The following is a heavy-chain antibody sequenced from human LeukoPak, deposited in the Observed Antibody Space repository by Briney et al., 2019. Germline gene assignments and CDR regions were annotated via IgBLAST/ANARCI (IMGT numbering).Heavy chain of an antibody. D-gene: IGHD4-17*01. V-gene: IGHV3-7*01. CDR1: GFTVSSNY. J-gene: IGHJ4*02. CDR3: ARGFETVTTKGYFDY. Sequence: GGSLRLSCAASGFTVSSNYMSWVRQAPGKGLEWVANIKQGGSEEYYVDSVKDRFTISRDNAKNSLYLQMNSLRAEDTAVYFCARGFETVTTKGYFDYWGQGTLVTVSS. CDR2: IKQGGSEE.